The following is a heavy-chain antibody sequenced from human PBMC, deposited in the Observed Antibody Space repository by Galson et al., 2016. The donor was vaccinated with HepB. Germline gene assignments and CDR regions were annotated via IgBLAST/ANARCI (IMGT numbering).Heavy chain of an antibody. CDR1: GGSIGSGAYY. J-gene: IGHJ4*02. CDR2: IYYTGTT. D-gene: IGHD2-2*02. Sequence: TLSLTCTVSGGSIGSGAYYWSWVRQHPGKGLEWIGYIYYTGTTSYNPSLKSRFTFSIDTSKNQFSLKLSSVTAADTAVFYCARGGGLYLAPQFDYWGQGILVTVSS. V-gene: IGHV4-31*03. CDR3: ARGGGLYLAPQFDY.